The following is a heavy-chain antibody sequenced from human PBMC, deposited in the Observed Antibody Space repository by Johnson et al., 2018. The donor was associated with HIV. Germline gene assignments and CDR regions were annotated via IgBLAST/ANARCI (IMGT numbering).Heavy chain of an antibody. Sequence: VQLVESGGGVVRPGGSLRLSCAASGFTFDDYGMSWVRQAPGKGLEWVSYISSSGSTIYYADSVKGRFTISRDNAKNSLYLQMNSLRGEDTAVYYCARRRVAGDDAFDMWGQGTMVTVSA. CDR3: ARRRVAGDDAFDM. D-gene: IGHD6-19*01. V-gene: IGHV3-48*04. CDR1: GFTFDDYG. CDR2: ISSSGSTI. J-gene: IGHJ3*02.